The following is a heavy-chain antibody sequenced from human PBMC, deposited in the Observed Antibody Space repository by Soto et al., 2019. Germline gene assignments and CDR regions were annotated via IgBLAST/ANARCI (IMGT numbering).Heavy chain of an antibody. J-gene: IGHJ3*02. CDR3: AREYVYDAFDI. D-gene: IGHD3-16*01. Sequence: PGGSLRLSCAASGFTVSSNYMSWVRQAPGKGLEWVSVIYSGGSTYYADSVKGRFTISRDNSKNTLYLQMNSLRAEDTAVYYCAREYVYDAFDIWGQGTMVTVSS. CDR2: IYSGGST. CDR1: GFTVSSNY. V-gene: IGHV3-53*01.